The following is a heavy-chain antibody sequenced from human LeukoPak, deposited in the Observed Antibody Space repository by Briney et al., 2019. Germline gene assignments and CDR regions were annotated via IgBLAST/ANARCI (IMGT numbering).Heavy chain of an antibody. V-gene: IGHV4-4*07. J-gene: IGHJ4*02. CDR1: GGSISSYY. CDR2: IYTSGST. Sequence: SETLSLTCTVSGGSISSYYWSWIRQPAGKGLEWIGRIYTSGSTNYNPSLKSRVTISVDKSKNQFSLKLSSVTAADTAVYYCARDWHYGPFDYWDQGTLVTVSS. CDR3: ARDWHYGPFDY. D-gene: IGHD3-10*01.